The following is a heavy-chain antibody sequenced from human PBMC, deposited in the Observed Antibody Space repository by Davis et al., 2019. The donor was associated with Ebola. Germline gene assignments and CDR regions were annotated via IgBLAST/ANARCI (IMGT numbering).Heavy chain of an antibody. CDR3: ARTLPSGVATVLGAFDI. V-gene: IGHV2-70*13. D-gene: IGHD5-12*01. CDR2: IDWDGDE. Sequence: SGPTLVKPTQTLTLTCTFSGFSLNTSEMCVSWIRQPPGKALEWLALIDWDGDEYYSTSLKTRLTISEDTSKNQVVLTMTNMEPVDTATYYCARTLPSGVATVLGAFDIWGQGTMVTVSS. J-gene: IGHJ3*02. CDR1: GFSLNTSEMC.